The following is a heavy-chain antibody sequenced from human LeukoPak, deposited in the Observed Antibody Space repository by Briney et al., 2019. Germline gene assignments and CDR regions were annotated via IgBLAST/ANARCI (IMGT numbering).Heavy chain of an antibody. J-gene: IGHJ4*02. V-gene: IGHV1-2*02. D-gene: IGHD3-22*01. CDR2: INPNSGGT. CDR1: GYTLTGYY. Sequence: ASVKVSCKASGYTLTGYYMHWVRQAPGQGLEWMGWINPNSGGTNYAQKFQGRVTMTRDTSISTAYMELSRLRSDDTAVYYCARARSYYYDSSGSFDYWGQGTLVTVSS. CDR3: ARARSYYYDSSGSFDY.